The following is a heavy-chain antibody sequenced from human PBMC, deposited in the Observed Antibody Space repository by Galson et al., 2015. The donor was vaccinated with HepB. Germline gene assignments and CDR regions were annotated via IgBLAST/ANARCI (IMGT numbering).Heavy chain of an antibody. CDR2: IIPMFGIT. CDR1: GGTFSSYA. D-gene: IGHD2-15*01. V-gene: IGHV1-69*10. CDR3: AKEGGGYCSGGSCI. J-gene: IGHJ3*02. Sequence: SVKVSCKASGGTFSSYAISWVRQAPGQGLEWVGGIIPMFGITNYAQKFQGRVTFTADKSTSTTYMELSSLRFDDTAVYFCAKEGGGYCSGGSCIWGQGTMVTVSS.